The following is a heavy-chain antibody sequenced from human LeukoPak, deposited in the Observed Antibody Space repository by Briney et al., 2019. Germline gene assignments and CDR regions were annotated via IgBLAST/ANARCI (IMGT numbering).Heavy chain of an antibody. CDR3: AKDEYYDYVWGSYTP. CDR2: ISGSGGST. J-gene: IGHJ5*02. Sequence: PGGSLRLSCAASGFTFSSYVMSWVRQAPGKGLEWVSGISGSGGSTYYADSAKGRFTISRDNSKNTLYLQMNSLRAEDTAVYYCAKDEYYDYVWGSYTPWGQGTLVTVSS. D-gene: IGHD3-16*01. V-gene: IGHV3-23*01. CDR1: GFTFSSYV.